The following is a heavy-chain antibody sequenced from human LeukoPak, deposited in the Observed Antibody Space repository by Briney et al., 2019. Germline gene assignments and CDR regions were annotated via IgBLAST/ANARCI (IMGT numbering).Heavy chain of an antibody. CDR1: GFPFSDYA. V-gene: IGHV3-64*04. CDR3: AKGYPAWGSSTSCDY. Sequence: PGGGLRLSCSASGFPFSDYAMHWVRQAPGKGLEYVLAISSNGDSTYYADSVKGRFTISRDNSKNTLYLQMNSLRAQDTAVYYCAKGYPAWGSSTSCDYRGHGTLVTVSS. CDR2: ISSNGDST. D-gene: IGHD2-2*01. J-gene: IGHJ4*01.